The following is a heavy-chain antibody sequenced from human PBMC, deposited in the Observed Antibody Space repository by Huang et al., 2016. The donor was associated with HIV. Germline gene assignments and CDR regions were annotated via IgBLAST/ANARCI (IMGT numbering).Heavy chain of an antibody. CDR3: ARQDTSGWYADPYYFDY. J-gene: IGHJ4*02. CDR1: GGSISTSGYY. CDR2: IYYSGSP. D-gene: IGHD6-19*01. V-gene: IGHV4-39*01. Sequence: QLQLQESGPGLVKPSETLSLTCTVSGGSISTSGYYWGWIRQPPGKGLGWIGGIYYSGSPSYNPALKSRVTISVDTSKSQFSLKLSSVTAADTAVYYCARQDTSGWYADPYYFDYWGQGTLVTVSS.